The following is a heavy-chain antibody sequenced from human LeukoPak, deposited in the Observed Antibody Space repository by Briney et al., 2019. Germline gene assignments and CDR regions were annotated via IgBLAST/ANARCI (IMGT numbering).Heavy chain of an antibody. CDR1: GGSFSGYY. V-gene: IGHV4-34*01. CDR3: ARAGLGLLWFGVNWFDP. Sequence: SETLSLTCAIYGGSFSGYYWSWIRQPPGKGLEWIGEINHSGSTNYNPSLKSRVTISVDTSKNQFSLKLSSVTAADTAVYYCARAGLGLLWFGVNWFDPWGQGTLVTVSS. J-gene: IGHJ5*02. D-gene: IGHD3-10*01. CDR2: INHSGST.